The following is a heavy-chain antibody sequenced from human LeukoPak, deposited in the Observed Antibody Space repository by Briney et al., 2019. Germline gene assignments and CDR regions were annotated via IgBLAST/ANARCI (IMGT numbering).Heavy chain of an antibody. J-gene: IGHJ4*02. CDR1: GFAFSSYA. D-gene: IGHD6-13*01. Sequence: GGSLRLSCAASGFAFSSYAMHWVRQGPGKGLEWVALVSYDGGSKYYADSVKGRITISRDNSKNTLHLQMNSLRTEDTAVYYCAKVKGGIAAAGNYFDYWGQGTLVTVSS. CDR3: AKVKGGIAAAGNYFDY. V-gene: IGHV3-30-3*01. CDR2: VSYDGGSK.